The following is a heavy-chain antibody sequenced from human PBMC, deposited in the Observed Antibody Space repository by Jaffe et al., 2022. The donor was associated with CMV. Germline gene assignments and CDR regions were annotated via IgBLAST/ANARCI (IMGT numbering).Heavy chain of an antibody. J-gene: IGHJ6*03. CDR2: IYHSGST. V-gene: IGHV4-4*02. CDR1: GGSISSSNW. CDR3: ARVGVEWLSPDYYYYMDV. D-gene: IGHD3-3*01. Sequence: QVQLQESGPGLVKPSGTLSLTCAVSGGSISSSNWWSWVRQPPGKGLEWIGEIYHSGSTNYNPSLKSRVTISVDKSKNQFSLKLSSVTAADTAVYYCARVGVEWLSPDYYYYMDVWGKGTTVTVSS.